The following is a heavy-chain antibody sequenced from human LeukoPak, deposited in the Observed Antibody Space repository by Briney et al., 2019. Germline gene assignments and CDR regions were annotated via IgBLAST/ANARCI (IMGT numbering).Heavy chain of an antibody. V-gene: IGHV3-48*03. J-gene: IGHJ3*02. CDR2: ISSSGSTI. CDR3: ARAYCGGDCYSNAFDI. D-gene: IGHD2-21*02. CDR1: GFTFSSYE. Sequence: GGSLRLSCAASGFTFSSYEMNWVRRAPGKGLEWVSYISSSGSTIYYADSVKGRFTISRDNAKNSLYLQMNSLRAEDTAVYYCARAYCGGDCYSNAFDIWGQGTMVTVSS.